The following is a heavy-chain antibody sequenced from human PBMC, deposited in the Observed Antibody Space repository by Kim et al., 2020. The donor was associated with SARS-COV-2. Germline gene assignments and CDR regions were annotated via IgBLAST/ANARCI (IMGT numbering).Heavy chain of an antibody. CDR1: GFIFNNYV. Sequence: GGSLRLSCAASGFIFNNYVVNWVRQAPGKGLEWVSSISGNGDTTYYADSVQGRFTISRDNSKNTLYLQMDSLRGEDTAIYYCAKRRLQAGMDVWGQGTT. V-gene: IGHV3-23*01. D-gene: IGHD4-4*01. CDR3: AKRRLQAGMDV. J-gene: IGHJ6*02. CDR2: ISGNGDTT.